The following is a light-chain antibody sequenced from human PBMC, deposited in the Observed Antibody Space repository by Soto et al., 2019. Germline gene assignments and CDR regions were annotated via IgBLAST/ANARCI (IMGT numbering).Light chain of an antibody. CDR3: QQYGLLPPCT. CDR2: GTS. J-gene: IGKJ5*01. V-gene: IGKV3-20*01. CDR1: QSVSSY. Sequence: EIVLTQSPGTLSLSPGERATLSCRASQSVSSYLAWYQQKPGQAPRLLIYGTSRRATGVPDRFSASGSGTDFTLNISRLEPEDFAVYYCQQYGLLPPCTFGQGTRLEIK.